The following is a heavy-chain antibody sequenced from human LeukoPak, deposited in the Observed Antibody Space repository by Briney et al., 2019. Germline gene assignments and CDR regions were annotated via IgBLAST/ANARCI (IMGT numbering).Heavy chain of an antibody. Sequence: GGSLRLSCAASGFTFSDYYMSWIRQAPGKGLEWVSYISSSGSTKYYADFVKGRFTISRDNAKNSLFLQMNSLGAEDTAVYYCAREAGYCSSTSCYKAAIDYWGQGTLVTVSS. V-gene: IGHV3-11*01. CDR1: GFTFSDYY. CDR2: ISSSGSTK. D-gene: IGHD2-2*02. CDR3: AREAGYCSSTSCYKAAIDY. J-gene: IGHJ4*02.